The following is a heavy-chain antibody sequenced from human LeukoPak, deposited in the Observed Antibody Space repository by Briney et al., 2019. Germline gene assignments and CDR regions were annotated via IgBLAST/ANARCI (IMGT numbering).Heavy chain of an antibody. CDR3: ARYASGLEWFDP. CDR2: RHNTGGT. Sequence: KPAETLSLICSVSGGSITYGNYLWGWVRQPPGKGLEWIVLRHNTGGTHYNPSLRSRVTISLDTSNNRFSLSLTSVTATDTAIYCWARYASGLEWFDPWGPGILVTVSS. J-gene: IGHJ5*02. CDR1: GGSITYGNYL. D-gene: IGHD3-16*01. V-gene: IGHV4-39*01.